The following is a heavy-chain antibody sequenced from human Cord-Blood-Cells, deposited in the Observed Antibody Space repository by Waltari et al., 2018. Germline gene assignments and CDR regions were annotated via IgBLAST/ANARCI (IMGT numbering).Heavy chain of an antibody. CDR3: ARGTGDYYYYYGMDV. V-gene: IGHV3-21*01. CDR2: ISSSSSHI. CDR1: GFTFSSYS. D-gene: IGHD7-27*01. Sequence: EVQLVESGGGLVKPGGSLRLSCAASGFTFSSYSMNWVRQAPGKGLEWVSSISSSSSHIYYADSVKGRFTIARDNAKNSLYQQMNSLRAEDTAVYYCARGTGDYYYYYGMDVWGQGTTVTVSS. J-gene: IGHJ6*02.